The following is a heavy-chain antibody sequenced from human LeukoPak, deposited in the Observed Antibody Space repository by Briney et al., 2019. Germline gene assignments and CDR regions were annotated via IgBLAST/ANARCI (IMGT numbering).Heavy chain of an antibody. CDR3: ARAQLNLLADFGMDV. V-gene: IGHV4-59*01. Sequence: SETLSLTCTVSGGSISTYHWTWVRQPPGKGLEWIGYTYSSGTTKYNPSLKSRVTISVDTSKDQFSLNLRSLTAADTAVYYCARAQLNLLADFGMDVWGQGTTATVSS. CDR2: TYSSGTT. D-gene: IGHD3-3*02. J-gene: IGHJ6*02. CDR1: GGSISTYH.